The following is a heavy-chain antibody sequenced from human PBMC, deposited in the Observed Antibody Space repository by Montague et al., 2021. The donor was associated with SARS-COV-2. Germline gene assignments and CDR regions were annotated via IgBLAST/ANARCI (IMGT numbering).Heavy chain of an antibody. CDR1: GGSISHSSYY. CDR3: GRVRQWLVPFDY. V-gene: IGHV4-39*07. J-gene: IGHJ4*02. CDR2: IYYSGST. Sequence: SETLSLTCTVSGGSISHSSYYWGWLRQPPGKGLEWIGSIYYSGSTYYNPSLKSRVTISVDTSKNQVSLKLNSATAADTAVYYCGRVRQWLVPFDYWGQGTLVTVSS. D-gene: IGHD6-19*01.